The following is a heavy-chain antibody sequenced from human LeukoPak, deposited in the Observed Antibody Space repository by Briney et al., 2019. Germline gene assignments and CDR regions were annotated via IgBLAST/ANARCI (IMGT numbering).Heavy chain of an antibody. CDR1: GYTFTGYY. D-gene: IGHD2-2*01. J-gene: IGHJ5*02. CDR2: IIPIFGTA. V-gene: IGHV1-69*13. Sequence: SVKVSCKASGYTFTGYYMHWVRQAPGQGLEWMGGIIPIFGTANYAQKFQGRVTITADESTSTAYMELSSLRSEDTAVYYCARDTGGLVPAAMFDPWGQGTLVTVSS. CDR3: ARDTGGLVPAAMFDP.